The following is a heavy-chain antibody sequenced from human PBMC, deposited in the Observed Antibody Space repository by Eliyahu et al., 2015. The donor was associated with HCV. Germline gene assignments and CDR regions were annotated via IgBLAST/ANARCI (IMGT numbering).Heavy chain of an antibody. CDR1: GFTFSSYS. D-gene: IGHD2-2*02. V-gene: IGHV3-21*01. CDR3: ARDLVPAAIPGWFDP. J-gene: IGHJ5*02. CDR2: ISSSSSYI. Sequence: EVQLVESGGGLVKPGGSLRLSCAASGFTFSSYSMNWVRQAPGKGLEWVSSISSSSSYIYYADSVKGRFTISRDNAKNSLYLQMNSLRAEDTAVYYCARDLVPAAIPGWFDPWGQGTLVTVSS.